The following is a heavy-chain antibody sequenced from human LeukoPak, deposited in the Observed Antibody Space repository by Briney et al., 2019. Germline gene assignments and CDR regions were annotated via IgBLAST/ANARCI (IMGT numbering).Heavy chain of an antibody. Sequence: GASVKVSCKASGYTFTNHFMHWVRQAPGQGLEWMGIINPSGGGTIYAQNFQGRVTMTRDTSTSTVYMELNNLRSEGTAVYYCAREAGSTDHWGQGTLVTVSS. D-gene: IGHD3-10*01. J-gene: IGHJ4*02. V-gene: IGHV1-46*01. CDR2: INPSGGGT. CDR1: GYTFTNHF. CDR3: AREAGSTDH.